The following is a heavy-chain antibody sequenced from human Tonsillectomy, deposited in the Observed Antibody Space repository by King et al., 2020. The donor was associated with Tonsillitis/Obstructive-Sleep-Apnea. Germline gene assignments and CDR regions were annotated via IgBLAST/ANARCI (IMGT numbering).Heavy chain of an antibody. CDR1: GFTCGDYA. D-gene: IGHD4/OR15-4a*01. Sequence: VQLVESGGGLVQPGRSLRLSCAASGFTCGDYAMHWVRQAPGKGLEWVSGISWNSGSIGYADSVKGRFTISRDNAKNSLYLQMNSLRAEDTALYYCAKDMVPAYYYCNMDICGAGTPGTASS. CDR2: ISWNSGSI. J-gene: IGHJ6*03. CDR3: AKDMVPAYYYCNMDI. V-gene: IGHV3-9*01.